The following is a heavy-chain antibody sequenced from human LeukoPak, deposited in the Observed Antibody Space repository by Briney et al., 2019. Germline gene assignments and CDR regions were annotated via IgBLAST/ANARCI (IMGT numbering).Heavy chain of an antibody. Sequence: PGGSLRLSCEASGITFNNYWLHWVRQAPGKGLVWVSRVDTDGSGTIYADSVKGRFTVSRDNAKNTLYLQMISLRAEDTAVYYCARGDGYNDAEYLQHWGQGTLVTVS. D-gene: IGHD5-24*01. J-gene: IGHJ1*01. V-gene: IGHV3-74*01. CDR1: GITFNNYW. CDR2: VDTDGSGT. CDR3: ARGDGYNDAEYLQH.